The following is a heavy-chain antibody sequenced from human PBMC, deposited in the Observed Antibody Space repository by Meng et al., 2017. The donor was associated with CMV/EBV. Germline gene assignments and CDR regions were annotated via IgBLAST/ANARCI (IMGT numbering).Heavy chain of an antibody. CDR2: ISYDGSNK. CDR3: ARGSAYSGSCVDY. J-gene: IGHJ4*02. V-gene: IGHV3-30*04. D-gene: IGHD1-26*01. Sequence: GESLKTSCAASGFTFSSYAMHWVRQAPGKGLEWVAVISYDGSNKYYADSVKGRFTISRDNSKNTLYLQMNSLRAEDTAVYYCARGSAYSGSCVDYWGQGTLVTVSS. CDR1: GFTFSSYA.